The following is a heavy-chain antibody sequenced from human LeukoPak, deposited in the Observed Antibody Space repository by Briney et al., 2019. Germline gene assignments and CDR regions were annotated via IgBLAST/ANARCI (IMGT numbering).Heavy chain of an antibody. CDR1: GFTFSSYE. D-gene: IGHD1-26*01. CDR2: ISGSGGRT. CDR3: AKDDSGSDYPYYYYMDV. V-gene: IGHV3-23*01. J-gene: IGHJ6*03. Sequence: PGGSLRLSCAASGFTFSSYEMNWVRQAPGKGLEWVSTISGSGGRTYYADSVKGRFTISRDNSKNTLYLQMNSLRAEDTAVYYCAKDDSGSDYPYYYYMDVWGKGTTVTISS.